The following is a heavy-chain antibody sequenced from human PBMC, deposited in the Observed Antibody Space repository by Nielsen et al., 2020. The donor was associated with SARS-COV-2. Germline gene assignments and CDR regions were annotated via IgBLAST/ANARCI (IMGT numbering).Heavy chain of an antibody. Sequence: VRQMPGKGLERMGRIAPGDSYISYSPSFQGHVTISADKSTTTANLQWSGLKASDTAMYYCARHSYQYYYDSSGYYYFDSWGQGTQVTVSS. V-gene: IGHV5-10-1*01. D-gene: IGHD3-22*01. CDR3: ARHSYQYYYDSSGYYYFDS. CDR2: IAPGDSYI. J-gene: IGHJ4*02.